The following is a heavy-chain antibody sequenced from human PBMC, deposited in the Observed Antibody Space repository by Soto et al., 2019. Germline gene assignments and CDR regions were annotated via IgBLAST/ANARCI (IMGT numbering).Heavy chain of an antibody. CDR3: AREPPNGMDV. CDR2: IYYSGST. Sequence: PGKGLEWIGYIYYSGSTYYNPSLKSRVTISVDTSKNQFSLKLSSVTAADTAVYYCAREPPNGMDVWGQGTTVTVSS. J-gene: IGHJ6*02. V-gene: IGHV4-31*02.